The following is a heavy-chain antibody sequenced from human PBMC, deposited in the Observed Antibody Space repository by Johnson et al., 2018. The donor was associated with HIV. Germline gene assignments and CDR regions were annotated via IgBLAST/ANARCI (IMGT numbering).Heavy chain of an antibody. J-gene: IGHJ3*02. CDR3: ARLPSRGGTIKDAFDI. CDR1: GFTFDDYV. D-gene: IGHD2-15*01. Sequence: VHLVESWGGVVRPGGSLRLSCAASGFTFDDYVMHWVRQAPGKGLEWVSGISWNSGSIGSADSVKGRFTISRDNAKNSLYLQMNGLRAEDTAVYYCARLPSRGGTIKDAFDIWGHGTMVTVSS. V-gene: IGHV3-9*01. CDR2: ISWNSGSI.